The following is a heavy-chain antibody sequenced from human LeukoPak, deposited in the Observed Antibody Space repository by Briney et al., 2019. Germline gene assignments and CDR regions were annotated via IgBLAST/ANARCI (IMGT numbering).Heavy chain of an antibody. CDR2: IYYSGST. V-gene: IGHV4-59*01. Sequence: SETLSLTCTVSGDSISSYYWSWIRQPPGKGLESIGYIYYSGSTNYNPSLKSRVTISVDTSKNQFSLKLSSVTAADTAVYYCALEWELGKVDYWGQGTLVTVSS. D-gene: IGHD1-26*01. CDR1: GDSISSYY. CDR3: ALEWELGKVDY. J-gene: IGHJ4*02.